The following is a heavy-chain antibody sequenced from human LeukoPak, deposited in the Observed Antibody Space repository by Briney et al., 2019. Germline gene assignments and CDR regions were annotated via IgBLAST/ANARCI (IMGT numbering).Heavy chain of an antibody. D-gene: IGHD4-17*01. Sequence: ASVKVSCKASGYTFTGYYMHWVRQAPGQGLEWMGWINPNSGGTNYAQKFQGRVTMTRDTSISTAYMELSKLRSDDTAVYYCARVLYTVTTEALGYWGQGTLVTVSS. CDR3: ARVLYTVTTEALGY. V-gene: IGHV1-2*02. J-gene: IGHJ4*02. CDR1: GYTFTGYY. CDR2: INPNSGGT.